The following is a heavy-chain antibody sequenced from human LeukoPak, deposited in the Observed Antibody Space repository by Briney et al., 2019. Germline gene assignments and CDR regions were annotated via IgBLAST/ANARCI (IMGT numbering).Heavy chain of an antibody. J-gene: IGHJ4*02. CDR2: VSYDGSNK. V-gene: IGHV3-30-3*01. CDR1: GFTFSDYA. CDR3: ARGRVGHTGNFDY. D-gene: IGHD1-26*01. Sequence: PGGSLRLSCAASGFTFSDYAMHWVRQAPGKELEWVAVVSYDGSNKYYADSVKGRFTISRDSSKNTVYLQMNSLRVEDTAVYYCARGRVGHTGNFDYWGQGTLVTVSS.